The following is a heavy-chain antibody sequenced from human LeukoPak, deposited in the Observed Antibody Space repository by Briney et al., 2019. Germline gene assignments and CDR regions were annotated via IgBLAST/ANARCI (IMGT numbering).Heavy chain of an antibody. Sequence: SETLSLTXAVSGYSISRVYDWGWIRHPPGKGLEWIGRIEHSVSTEYTPSLTTRVTISVDTPKNQFSLKLGSVPAADPAVYYCSGGYCTNGVCYTGDYWGQGTLVTVSS. CDR3: SGGYCTNGVCYTGDY. CDR1: GYSISRVYD. J-gene: IGHJ4*02. D-gene: IGHD2-8*01. V-gene: IGHV4-38-2*01. CDR2: IEHSVST.